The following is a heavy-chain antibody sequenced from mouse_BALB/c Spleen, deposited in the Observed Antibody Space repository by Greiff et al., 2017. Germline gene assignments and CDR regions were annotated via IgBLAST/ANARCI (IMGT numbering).Heavy chain of an antibody. Sequence: EVMLVESGGGLVQPGGSRKLSCAASGFTFSSFGMHWVRQAPEKGLEWVAYISSGSSTIYYADTVKGRFTISRDNPKNTLFLQMTSLRSEDTAMYYCARRCRGRGYVSDFDYWGQGTTLTVSS. CDR3: ARRCRGRGYVSDFDY. D-gene: IGHD1-2*01. CDR2: ISSGSSTI. V-gene: IGHV5-17*02. J-gene: IGHJ2*01. CDR1: GFTFSSFG.